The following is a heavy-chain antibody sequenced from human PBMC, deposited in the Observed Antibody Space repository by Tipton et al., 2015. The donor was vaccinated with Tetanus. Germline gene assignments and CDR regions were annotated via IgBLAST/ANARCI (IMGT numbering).Heavy chain of an antibody. D-gene: IGHD2/OR15-2a*01. J-gene: IGHJ4*02. CDR3: ARLRVYCSTACYSREDY. CDR2: ISASGHPI. V-gene: IGHV3-11*04. Sequence: SLRLSCAASGFSLSDYWMSWIRQTPGKGLEWVAYISASGHPIFYTDSVKGRFTISRDNARNSLSVHMNSLTAEDTAVYYCARLRVYCSTACYSREDYWGQGTLVTVSS. CDR1: GFSLSDYW.